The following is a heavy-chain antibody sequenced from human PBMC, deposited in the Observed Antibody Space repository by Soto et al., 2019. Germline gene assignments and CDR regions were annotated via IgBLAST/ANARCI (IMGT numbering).Heavy chain of an antibody. CDR2: ISAYNGNT. D-gene: IGHD6-19*01. CDR1: GYTFTSYG. J-gene: IGHJ3*02. CDR3: ARDLPFQLQYSSGWVDAFDI. Sequence: GASVKVSCKASGYTFTSYGISWVRQAPGQGLEWMGWISAYNGNTNYAQKLQGRVTMTTDTSTSTAYMELRSLRSDDTAVYYCARDLPFQLQYSSGWVDAFDIWGQGTMVTVSS. V-gene: IGHV1-18*01.